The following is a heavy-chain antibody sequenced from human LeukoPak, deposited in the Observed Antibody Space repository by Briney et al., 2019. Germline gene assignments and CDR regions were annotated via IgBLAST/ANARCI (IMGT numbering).Heavy chain of an antibody. Sequence: GASVKVSCKVSGYTLTELSMHWVRQAPGKGLEWMGGFDPEDGETIYAQKFQGRVTMTEDTSTDTAYMELSSLRSEDTAVYYCATDGALSCGYYFDYWGQGTLVTVSS. CDR1: GYTLTELS. CDR3: ATDGALSCGYYFDY. D-gene: IGHD3-16*01. J-gene: IGHJ4*02. CDR2: FDPEDGET. V-gene: IGHV1-24*01.